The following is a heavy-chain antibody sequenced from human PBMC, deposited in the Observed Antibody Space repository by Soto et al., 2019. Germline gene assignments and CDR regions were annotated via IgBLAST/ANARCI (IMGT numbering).Heavy chain of an antibody. D-gene: IGHD6-13*01. J-gene: IGHJ6*01. V-gene: IGHV3-53*01. CDR2: IYGGLTT. CDR1: GFTVSSAY. CDR3: ARDRPEDGAAADYYYYYGMDV. Sequence: EVQLVESGGGLIQPGGSLRLSCAASGFTVSSAYMTWVRQAPGKGLEWVSVIYGGLTTSYADSVKGRFTISRDNSKNTLFLQMNSLRAEDTAVYYCARDRPEDGAAADYYYYYGMDVW.